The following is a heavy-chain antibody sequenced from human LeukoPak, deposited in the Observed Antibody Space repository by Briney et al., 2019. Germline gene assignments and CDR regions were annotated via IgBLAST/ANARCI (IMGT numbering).Heavy chain of an antibody. J-gene: IGHJ3*02. V-gene: IGHV1-69*01. CDR3: ARLAEDAFDI. CDR1: GGTFSSYA. Sequence: EASVKVSCKASGGTFSSYAISWVRQAPGQGLEWMGGIIPIFGTANYAQKFQGRVTITADESTSTAYMELSSLRSEDTAVYYCARLAEDAFDIWGQGTTVTVSS. CDR2: IIPIFGTA. D-gene: IGHD6-13*01.